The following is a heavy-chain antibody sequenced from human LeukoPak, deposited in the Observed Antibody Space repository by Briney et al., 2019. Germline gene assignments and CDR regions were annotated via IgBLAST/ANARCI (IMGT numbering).Heavy chain of an antibody. CDR3: AKDVLSGTYYYFDQ. J-gene: IGHJ4*02. V-gene: IGHV3-23*01. Sequence: GGSLRLSCAASGFTFSSYAMSWVRQAPGKGLEWVSGISGSGSNTYYADSVMGRFTISRDNSKNTLYLQMNSLRAEDTAVYYCAKDVLSGTYYYFDQWGQGTLVTVSS. D-gene: IGHD1-26*01. CDR2: ISGSGSNT. CDR1: GFTFSSYA.